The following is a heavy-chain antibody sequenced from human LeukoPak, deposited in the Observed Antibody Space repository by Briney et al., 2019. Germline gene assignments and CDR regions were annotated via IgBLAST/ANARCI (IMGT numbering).Heavy chain of an antibody. CDR1: GFTFSSYG. CDR2: IWYDGSNK. D-gene: IGHD6-19*01. J-gene: IGHJ4*02. CDR3: AKDGYSSGWYLDYYFDY. V-gene: IGHV3-30*02. Sequence: PGGSLRLSCAASGFTFSSYGMHWVRQAPGKGLEWVAVIWYDGSNKYYADSVKGRFTISRDNSKNTLYLQMNSLRAEDTAVYYCAKDGYSSGWYLDYYFDYWGQGTLVTVSS.